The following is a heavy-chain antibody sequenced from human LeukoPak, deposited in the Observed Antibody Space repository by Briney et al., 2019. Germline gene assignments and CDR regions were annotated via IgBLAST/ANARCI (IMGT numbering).Heavy chain of an antibody. V-gene: IGHV3-74*01. D-gene: IGHD2/OR15-2a*01. J-gene: IGHJ4*02. Sequence: GGSLRLSCAASGFTLSNSWMHWVRQAPGKGLVWVSRIDPDGNTDYADSVKGRFTISRDNAKNTPYLQMNSLRAEDTAVYRCARDVRGPHDFWGQGTLVAVSS. CDR2: IDPDGNT. CDR1: GFTLSNSW. CDR3: ARDVRGPHDF.